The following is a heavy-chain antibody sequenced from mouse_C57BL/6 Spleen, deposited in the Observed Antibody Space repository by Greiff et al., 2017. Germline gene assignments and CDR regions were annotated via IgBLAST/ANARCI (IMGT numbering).Heavy chain of an antibody. CDR3: ARQDYGSSYSYAMDY. D-gene: IGHD1-1*01. Sequence: EVQVVESGGDLVKPGGSLKLSCAASGFTFSSYGMSWVRQTPDKRLEWVATISSGGSYTYYPDSVKGRFTISRDNAKNTLYLQKSSLKSEDTAMYYCARQDYGSSYSYAMDYWGQGTSVTVSS. J-gene: IGHJ4*01. CDR2: ISSGGSYT. CDR1: GFTFSSYG. V-gene: IGHV5-6*01.